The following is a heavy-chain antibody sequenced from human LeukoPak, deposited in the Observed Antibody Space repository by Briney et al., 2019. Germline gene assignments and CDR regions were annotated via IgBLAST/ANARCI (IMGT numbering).Heavy chain of an antibody. V-gene: IGHV3-30*04. CDR2: ISYDGSDK. D-gene: IGHD6-19*01. Sequence: GGSLRLSCAASGFTFSSYAMHWVRQAPGKGLEWVAVISYDGSDKYYADSVKGRFTISRGNSKNTLYLQMNSLRAEDTAVYYCARESSGWYDDAFDIWGQGTMVTVSS. CDR3: ARESSGWYDDAFDI. J-gene: IGHJ3*02. CDR1: GFTFSSYA.